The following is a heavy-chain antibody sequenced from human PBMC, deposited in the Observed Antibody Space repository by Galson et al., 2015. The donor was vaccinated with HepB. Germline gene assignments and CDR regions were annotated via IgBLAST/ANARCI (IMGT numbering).Heavy chain of an antibody. Sequence: SVKVSCKASGYTFTGYYMHWVRQAPGQGLEWMGWINPNSGGTNYAQKFQGWVTMTRDTSISTAYMELSRLRSDDTAVYYCARGGVVVPAAPLAYYYGMDVWGQGTTVTVSS. J-gene: IGHJ6*02. CDR2: INPNSGGT. CDR3: ARGGVVVPAAPLAYYYGMDV. D-gene: IGHD2-2*01. V-gene: IGHV1-2*04. CDR1: GYTFTGYY.